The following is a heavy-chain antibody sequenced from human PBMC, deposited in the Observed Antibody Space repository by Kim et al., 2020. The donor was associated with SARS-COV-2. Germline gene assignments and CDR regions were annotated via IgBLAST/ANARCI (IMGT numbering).Heavy chain of an antibody. CDR2: INHSGST. J-gene: IGHJ2*01. V-gene: IGHV4-34*01. CDR1: GGSFSGYY. Sequence: SETLSLTCAVYGGSFSGYYWSWIRQPPGKGLEWIGEINHSGSTNYNPSLKSRVTISVDTSKNQFSLKLSSVTAADTAVYYCARGRGMIVVVSYWYFDLWGRGTLVTVSS. D-gene: IGHD3-22*01. CDR3: ARGRGMIVVVSYWYFDL.